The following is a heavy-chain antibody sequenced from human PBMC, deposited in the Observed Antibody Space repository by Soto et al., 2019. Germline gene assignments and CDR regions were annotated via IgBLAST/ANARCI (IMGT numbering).Heavy chain of an antibody. CDR1: GFTFSSYN. D-gene: IGHD6-6*01. Sequence: EVQLVESGGGLVQPGGSLRLSCTACGFTFSSYNMNWVRQAPGKGLEWVSYITSSSRTIYYADSVKGRFTISRDNAKNSLYLQMNSLRDEDTGVYYCARDRSIAGTHDYWGQGTLVTVSS. CDR3: ARDRSIAGTHDY. CDR2: ITSSSRTI. J-gene: IGHJ4*02. V-gene: IGHV3-48*02.